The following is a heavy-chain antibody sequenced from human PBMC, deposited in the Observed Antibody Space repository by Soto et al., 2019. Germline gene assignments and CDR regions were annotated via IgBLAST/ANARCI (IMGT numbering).Heavy chain of an antibody. CDR1: GFTFRSYG. CDR2: ISSDGSNE. Sequence: QVQLVESGGGVVQPGRSLRLSCAASGFTFRSYGMHWVRQAPGKRLEWLAVISSDGSNEYYTDSVKGRFTISRDNSKNTLYVETNSLRAEDTDVYYCAKSYGDYRNPTDRRGDLGIDYWGQGTLVTVSS. CDR3: AKSYGDYRNPTDRRGDLGIDY. J-gene: IGHJ4*02. D-gene: IGHD4-17*01. V-gene: IGHV3-30*18.